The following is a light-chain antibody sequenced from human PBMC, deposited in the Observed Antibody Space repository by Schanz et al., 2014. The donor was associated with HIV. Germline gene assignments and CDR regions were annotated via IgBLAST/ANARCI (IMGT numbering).Light chain of an antibody. CDR2: DVS. J-gene: IGLJ2*01. Sequence: QSALTQPASVSGSPGQSITISCTGTSSDVGGYNYVSWYQQHPGKAPKLMIYDVSNRPSGVSNRFSGSKSGNTASLTISGLQAEDEADYYCSSLTTSDTVVFGGGTKVTVL. CDR1: SSDVGGYNY. V-gene: IGLV2-14*03. CDR3: SSLTTSDTVV.